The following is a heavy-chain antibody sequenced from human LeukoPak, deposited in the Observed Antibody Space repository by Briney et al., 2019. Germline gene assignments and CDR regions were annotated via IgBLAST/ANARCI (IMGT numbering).Heavy chain of an antibody. CDR2: ISNSGGST. V-gene: IGHV3-23*01. J-gene: IGHJ4*02. CDR1: GFIFSSYA. CDR3: AKETSSSFDY. D-gene: IGHD6-6*01. Sequence: GGSLRLSCAASGFIFSSYAMNWVRQAPGKGLEWVSGISNSGGSTYYADSVKGRFTISRDNSKNTLYLQMNSLRAEDTAVYYCAKETSSSFDYWGQGTLVTVSS.